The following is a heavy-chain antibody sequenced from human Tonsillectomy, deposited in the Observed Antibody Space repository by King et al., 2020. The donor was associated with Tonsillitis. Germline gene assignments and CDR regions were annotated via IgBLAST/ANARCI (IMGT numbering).Heavy chain of an antibody. J-gene: IGHJ4*02. CDR1: EFTFSSYA. V-gene: IGHV3-23*04. CDR3: ATAPGAGYWGPFDH. CDR2: ISGSGDNP. D-gene: IGHD2-15*01. Sequence: VQLVESGGALVQPGGSLRLSCAASEFTFSSYAINWVRQAPGKGLEWVSFISGSGDNPNYTDSVKGRFTISRDNSKNTLYLQMNSLRAEDTALYYCATAPGAGYWGPFDHWGQGTLVTVSS.